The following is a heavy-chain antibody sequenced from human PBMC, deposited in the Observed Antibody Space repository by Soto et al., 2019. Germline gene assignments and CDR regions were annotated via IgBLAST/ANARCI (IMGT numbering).Heavy chain of an antibody. CDR2: INDNGDTT. D-gene: IGHD2-15*01. Sequence: GGSLRLSCAPSGFTFSDDAMSWVRQAPGKGLEWVSGINDNGDTTHYADSVKGRFTISRDNTRNTMYLQMSILRGEDTAVYYCATGGWYCRGGSCHFDYWGQGTLVTVSS. CDR3: ATGGWYCRGGSCHFDY. V-gene: IGHV3-23*01. J-gene: IGHJ4*02. CDR1: GFTFSDDA.